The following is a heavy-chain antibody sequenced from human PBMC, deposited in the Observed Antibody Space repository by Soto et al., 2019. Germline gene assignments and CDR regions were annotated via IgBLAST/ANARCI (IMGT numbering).Heavy chain of an antibody. D-gene: IGHD3-10*01. J-gene: IGHJ4*02. CDR3: ARMVRGVTSIDY. CDR1: GGSFSGYY. V-gene: IGHV4-34*01. CDR2: INHSGST. Sequence: SETLSLTCAVYGGSFSGYYWSWIRQPPGKGLEWIGEINHSGSTNYNPSLKSRVTISVDTSKNQFSLKLSSVTAADTAVYYCARMVRGVTSIDYWGQGTLVTVSS.